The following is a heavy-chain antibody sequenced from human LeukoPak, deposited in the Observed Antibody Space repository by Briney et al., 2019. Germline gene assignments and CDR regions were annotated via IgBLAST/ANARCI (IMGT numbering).Heavy chain of an antibody. D-gene: IGHD6-13*01. J-gene: IGHJ4*02. CDR2: ISGSGGRT. CDR3: ARVSSSWYPFFDY. V-gene: IGHV3-23*01. CDR1: GFTFSSYA. Sequence: PGGSLRLSCAASGFTFSSYAMSWVRQVPGKGLEWVTSISGSGGRTYYADSVKGRFTISRDNAKNSLYLQMNSLRAEDTAVYYCARVSSSWYPFFDYWGQGTLVTVSS.